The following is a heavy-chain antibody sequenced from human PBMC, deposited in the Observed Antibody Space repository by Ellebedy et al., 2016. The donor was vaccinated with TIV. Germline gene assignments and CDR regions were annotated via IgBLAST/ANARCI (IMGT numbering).Heavy chain of an antibody. CDR3: AREGYISAFDI. CDR1: GGSISSGDYY. D-gene: IGHD5-12*01. Sequence: SXTVSGGSISSGDYYWSWVRQPAGKGLEWIGRINTSSGRANYNPSLKSRVTMSVDTSKNQFSLQLNSVAAADTAVYYCAREGYISAFDIWGQGTMVTVSS. J-gene: IGHJ3*02. V-gene: IGHV4-61*02. CDR2: INTSSGRA.